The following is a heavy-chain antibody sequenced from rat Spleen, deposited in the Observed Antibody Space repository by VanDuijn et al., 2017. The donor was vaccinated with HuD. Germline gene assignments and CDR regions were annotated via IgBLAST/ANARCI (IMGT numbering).Heavy chain of an antibody. V-gene: IGHV5-19*01. CDR2: ISYDGSST. J-gene: IGHJ2*01. Sequence: EVQLMESGGGLVQPGRSLKLSCAASGFTFSNYGMHWIRQAPTKGLEWVASISYDGSSTYYRDSVKGRFTISRDNAKSTLYLQMDSLRSEDTATYYCTRDYFFSLDYWGQGVMVTVSS. CDR3: TRDYFFSLDY. D-gene: IGHD1-1*01. CDR1: GFTFSNYG.